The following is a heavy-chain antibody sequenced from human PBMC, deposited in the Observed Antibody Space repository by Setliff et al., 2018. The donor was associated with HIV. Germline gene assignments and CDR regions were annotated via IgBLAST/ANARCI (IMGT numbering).Heavy chain of an antibody. CDR3: ARDATRGGDFDF. V-gene: IGHV3-7*01. J-gene: IGHJ4*02. Sequence: GGSLRLSCATSGFTFSNFWMTWVRQAPGKGLEWVANIKEDGSETFYVDSVKGRFTMSRDNAKKLVYLEMNSLKVEDTAVYYCARDATRGGDFDFWGQGAPVTVSS. CDR2: IKEDGSET. D-gene: IGHD1-26*01. CDR1: GFTFSNFW.